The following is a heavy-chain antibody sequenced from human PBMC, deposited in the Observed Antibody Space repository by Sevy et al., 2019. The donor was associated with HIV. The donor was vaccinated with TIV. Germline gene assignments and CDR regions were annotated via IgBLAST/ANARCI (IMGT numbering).Heavy chain of an antibody. CDR2: IWYDGSNK. D-gene: IGHD5-18*01. V-gene: IGHV3-33*01. Sequence: GGSLRLSCAASGFTFSSYGMHWVRQAPGKGLEWVAVIWYDGSNKYYADSVKGRFTISRDNSKNTEYLQMNSLRAEDTAVYYCARDGGRGYSYGTPPNDYWGQGTLVTVSS. CDR3: ARDGGRGYSYGTPPNDY. J-gene: IGHJ4*02. CDR1: GFTFSSYG.